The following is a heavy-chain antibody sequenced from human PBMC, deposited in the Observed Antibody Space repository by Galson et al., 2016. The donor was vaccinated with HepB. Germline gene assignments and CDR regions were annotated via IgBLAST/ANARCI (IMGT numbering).Heavy chain of an antibody. CDR3: ASPRGRLVMPPDY. CDR2: ISSSSSSI. CDR1: GFTFSSYT. D-gene: IGHD6-6*01. V-gene: IGHV3-21*01. J-gene: IGHJ4*02. Sequence: SLRLPCAASGFTFSSYTMNWVRQAPGKGLEWISSISSSSSSIYYADSVKGRFTVSRDNAKNSLFLQMNTLRAEDTAVYYCASPRGRLVMPPDYWGQGTLVTVSS.